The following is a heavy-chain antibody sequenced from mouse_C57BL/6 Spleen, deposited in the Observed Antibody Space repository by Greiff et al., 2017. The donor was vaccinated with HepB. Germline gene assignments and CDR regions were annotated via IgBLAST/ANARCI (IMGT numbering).Heavy chain of an antibody. CDR1: GYSFTGYY. CDR3: ARSRVDYAMDY. J-gene: IGHJ4*01. V-gene: IGHV1-42*01. CDR2: INPSTGGT. D-gene: IGHD1-1*01. Sequence: VQLQQSGPELVKPGASVKISCKASGYSFTGYYMNWVKQSPEKSLEWIGEINPSTGGTTYNQKFKAKATLTVDKSSSTAYMQLKSLTSEDSAVYYCARSRVDYAMDYWGQGTSVTVSS.